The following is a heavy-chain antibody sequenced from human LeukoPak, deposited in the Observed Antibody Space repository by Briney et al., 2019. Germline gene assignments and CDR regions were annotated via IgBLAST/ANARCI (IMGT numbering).Heavy chain of an antibody. V-gene: IGHV3-30*02. Sequence: GGSLRLSXAASGFTFSSYGMHWVRQAPGKGLEWVAFIRYDGSNKYYADSVKGRFTISRDNSKNTLYLQMNSLRAEDTAVYYCAKDLPYYYDSSGYYLFDYWGQGTLVTVSS. J-gene: IGHJ4*02. CDR2: IRYDGSNK. CDR1: GFTFSSYG. D-gene: IGHD3-22*01. CDR3: AKDLPYYYDSSGYYLFDY.